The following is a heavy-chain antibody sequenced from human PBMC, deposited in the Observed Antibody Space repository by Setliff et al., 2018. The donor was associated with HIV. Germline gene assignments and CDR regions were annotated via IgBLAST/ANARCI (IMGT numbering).Heavy chain of an antibody. CDR1: GGSISSGSYY. D-gene: IGHD2-15*01. CDR3: ARHSFPFGGKGVDY. Sequence: SETLSLTCTVSGGSISSGSYYWGWIRQPPGKGLEWIGNIYYSGSSYYNPSLKSRVTISVDTSKNQFSLRLSSVTAADTAVYYCARHSFPFGGKGVDYWGQGTPVTVSS. CDR2: IYYSGSS. J-gene: IGHJ4*02. V-gene: IGHV4-39*01.